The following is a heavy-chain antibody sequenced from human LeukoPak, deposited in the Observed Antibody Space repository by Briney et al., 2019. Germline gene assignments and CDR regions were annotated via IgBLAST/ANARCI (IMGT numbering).Heavy chain of an antibody. CDR2: IDNGGTTT. CDR3: ARVRSDYSSSSPPDY. V-gene: IGHV3-74*01. CDR1: GFSFSTYW. D-gene: IGHD6-6*01. J-gene: IGHJ4*02. Sequence: PGGSPRLSCVASGFSFSTYWMHWVRQAPGKGLVWVSRIDNGGTTTLYADSVRGRFTISRDNAKNTLYLQMNSLRAEDTAIYFCARVRSDYSSSSPPDYWGQGTPVTVSS.